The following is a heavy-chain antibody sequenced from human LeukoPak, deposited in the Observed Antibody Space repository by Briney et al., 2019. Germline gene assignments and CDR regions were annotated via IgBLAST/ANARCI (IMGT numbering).Heavy chain of an antibody. CDR1: GGSISSYY. J-gene: IGHJ2*01. D-gene: IGHD6-13*01. Sequence: PSETLSLTCTVSGGSISSYYWSWIRQPAGKGLEWIGRIYTSGSTNYNPSLKSRVTMSVDTSKNQFSLKLSSVTAADTAVCYCARVYYSGSYDYWYFDLWGRGTLVTVSS. V-gene: IGHV4-4*07. CDR3: ARVYYSGSYDYWYFDL. CDR2: IYTSGST.